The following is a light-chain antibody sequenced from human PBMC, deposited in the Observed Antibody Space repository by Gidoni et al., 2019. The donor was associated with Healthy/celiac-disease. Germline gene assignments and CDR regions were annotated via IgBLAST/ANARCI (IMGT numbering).Light chain of an antibody. CDR1: SSDVGGYNY. CDR2: DVS. J-gene: IGLJ2*01. CDR3: SSYTSSSTSLV. V-gene: IGLV2-14*01. Sequence: QSALTLPASVSGSPGQSITISCTGTSSDVGGYNYVSWYQQHPGKAPKLMMYDVSNRPSGVSNRFSGSKSGNTASLTISGLQAEDEADYYCSSYTSSSTSLVFGGGTKLTVL.